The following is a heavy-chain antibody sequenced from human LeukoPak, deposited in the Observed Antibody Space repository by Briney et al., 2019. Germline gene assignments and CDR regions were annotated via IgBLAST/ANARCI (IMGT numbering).Heavy chain of an antibody. J-gene: IGHJ6*02. V-gene: IGHV1-24*01. CDR3: ATRPDSNYGYYGMDV. CDR1: GYTLTELS. CDR2: FDPEDGET. Sequence: ASVKVSCKVSGYTLTELSMHWVRQAPGKGLEWMGGFDPEDGETIYAQRFQGRVTMTEDTSTDTAYMELSSLRSEDTAVYYCATRPDSNYGYYGMDVWGQGTTVTVSS. D-gene: IGHD1-14*01.